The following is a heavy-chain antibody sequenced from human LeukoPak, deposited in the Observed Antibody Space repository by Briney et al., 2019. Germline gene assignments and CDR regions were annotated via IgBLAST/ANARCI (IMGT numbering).Heavy chain of an antibody. D-gene: IGHD1-26*01. CDR2: INHSGST. CDR1: GGSFSGYY. CDR3: AGGYSGSLQRYYFDY. Sequence: PSETLSLTCAVYGGSFSGYYWSWIRQPPGKGLEWIGEINHSGSTNQNPSLKSRVTISVDTSKNQFSLKLSSVTAADTAVYYCAGGYSGSLQRYYFDYCGQGTLVTVSS. J-gene: IGHJ4*02. V-gene: IGHV4-34*01.